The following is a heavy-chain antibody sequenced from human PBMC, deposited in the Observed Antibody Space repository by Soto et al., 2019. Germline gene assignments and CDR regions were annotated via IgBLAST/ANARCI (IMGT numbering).Heavy chain of an antibody. CDR1: GLTFSNYA. V-gene: IGHV3-23*01. D-gene: IGHD6-13*01. CDR3: AKGGHYSVFDS. J-gene: IGHJ5*01. Sequence: EVEMLESGGGLVQPGGSLRLSCAVSGLTFSNYAMTWVRQAPGKGLEWVSTMAGDASSTFYVDSVKGRFTISRDNSNNMLYLQINSLRAEDTAVYYCAKGGHYSVFDSWGQGTLVTVSS. CDR2: MAGDASST.